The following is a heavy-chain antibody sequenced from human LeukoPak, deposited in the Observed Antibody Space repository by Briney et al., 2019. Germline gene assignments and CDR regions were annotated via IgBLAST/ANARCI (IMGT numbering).Heavy chain of an antibody. V-gene: IGHV3-30-3*01. D-gene: IGHD6-19*01. J-gene: IGHJ6*02. Sequence: GGSLRLSCAASGFTFSSCAMHWVRQAPGKGLEWVAVISYDGSNKYYADSVKGRFTISRDNSKNTLYLQMNSLRAEDTAAYYCARDRSSGWYVYYYGMDVWGQGTTVTVSS. CDR1: GFTFSSCA. CDR3: ARDRSSGWYVYYYGMDV. CDR2: ISYDGSNK.